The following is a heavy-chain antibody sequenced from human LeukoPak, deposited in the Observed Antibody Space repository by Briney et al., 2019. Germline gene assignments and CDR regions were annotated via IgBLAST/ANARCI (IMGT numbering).Heavy chain of an antibody. CDR2: INPSGGST. CDR1: GYTFTSYY. CDR3: ARDSLEWSKYWFDP. J-gene: IGHJ5*02. D-gene: IGHD3-3*01. V-gene: IGHV1-46*01. Sequence: GASVKVSCKSSGYTFTSYYMHWVRQAPGQGLEWMGIINPSGGSTSYAQKFQGRVSMTRDMSPSTVYMELSSLRSEDTAVYYCARDSLEWSKYWFDPWGQGTLVTVSS.